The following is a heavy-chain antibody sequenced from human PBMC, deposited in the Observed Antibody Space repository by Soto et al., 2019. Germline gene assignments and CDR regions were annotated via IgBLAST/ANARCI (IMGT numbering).Heavy chain of an antibody. V-gene: IGHV3-48*01. J-gene: IGHJ1*01. CDR3: AKGVPGIAVAGTGYFQH. CDR2: ISSSSSTM. D-gene: IGHD6-19*01. Sequence: GGSLRLSCAASGFTFSSYSMNWVRQAPGKGLEWVSYISSSSSTMYYADSVKGRFTISRDNAKNSLYLQMNSLRAEDTAVYYCAKGVPGIAVAGTGYFQHWGQGTLVTVSS. CDR1: GFTFSSYS.